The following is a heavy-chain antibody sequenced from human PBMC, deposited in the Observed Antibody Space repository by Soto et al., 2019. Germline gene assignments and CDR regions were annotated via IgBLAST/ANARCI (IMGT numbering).Heavy chain of an antibody. V-gene: IGHV3-53*01. CDR2: IYSDGST. D-gene: IGHD2-2*01. J-gene: IGHJ1*01. CDR1: GFTVNSNY. Sequence: GGSLRLSCAASGFTVNSNYMSWVRQAPGKGLEWVSVIYSDGSTFYPDSVKGRFFISRDNSDNTLHLQMNSLRDDDTAIYYCAKRRLNTITSLSDFWGQGVQVTVSS. CDR3: AKRRLNTITSLSDF.